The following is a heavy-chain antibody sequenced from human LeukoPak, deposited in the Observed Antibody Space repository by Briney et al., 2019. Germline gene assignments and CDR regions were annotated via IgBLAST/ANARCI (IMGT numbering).Heavy chain of an antibody. CDR1: GGSFSGYY. J-gene: IGHJ4*02. D-gene: IGHD3-10*01. CDR2: INHSGST. V-gene: IGHV4-34*01. Sequence: PSETLSRTCAVYGGSFSGYYWSWIRQPPGKWPESIGEINHSGSTNYNPSLKSRVTISVDTSKNQFSLKLSSVTAADTAVYYCARGRSDYGSGRSFDYWGQGTLVTVSS. CDR3: ARGRSDYGSGRSFDY.